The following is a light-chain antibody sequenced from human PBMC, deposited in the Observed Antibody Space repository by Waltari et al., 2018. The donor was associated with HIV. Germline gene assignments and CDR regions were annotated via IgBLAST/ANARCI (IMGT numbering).Light chain of an antibody. CDR2: GAS. Sequence: EIVLTQSPGTLSLSPGERAPLSCRASQSVSRSYLAWYQQKPGQAPRLLIYGASSRATGIPDRFSGSGSGTDFTLTISRLEPEDFAVYYCQQYGSSPFTFGPGTKVDIK. CDR1: QSVSRSY. V-gene: IGKV3-20*01. CDR3: QQYGSSPFT. J-gene: IGKJ3*01.